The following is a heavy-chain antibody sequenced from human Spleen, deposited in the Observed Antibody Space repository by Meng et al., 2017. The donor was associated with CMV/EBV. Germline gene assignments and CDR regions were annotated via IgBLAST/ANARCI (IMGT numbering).Heavy chain of an antibody. Sequence: GGSLRLSCAASGFTFSAYWMHWVRQPPGKGLVWVSRINSDGSTTAYADSVKGRFTISRDNAKNTLLLQMNSLRVEDTAVYYRARDLGNHNEYRGQGTLVTVSS. V-gene: IGHV3-74*03. J-gene: IGHJ4*02. D-gene: IGHD1-14*01. CDR3: ARDLGNHNEY. CDR2: INSDGSTT. CDR1: GFTFSAYW.